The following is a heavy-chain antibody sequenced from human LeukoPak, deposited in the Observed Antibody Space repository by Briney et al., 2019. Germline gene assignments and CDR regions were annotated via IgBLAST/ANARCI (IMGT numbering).Heavy chain of an antibody. CDR2: ISSSSSTI. D-gene: IGHD3-3*01. CDR3: ARDKLEWFIDY. V-gene: IGHV3-48*01. Sequence: GGSLRLSCAASGFTFSSYSMNWVRQAPGKGLEWVSYISSSSSTIYYADSVKGRFTISRDNAKNSLYLQMNSLRAEDTAVYYCARDKLEWFIDYWGQGTLVTVSS. CDR1: GFTFSSYS. J-gene: IGHJ4*02.